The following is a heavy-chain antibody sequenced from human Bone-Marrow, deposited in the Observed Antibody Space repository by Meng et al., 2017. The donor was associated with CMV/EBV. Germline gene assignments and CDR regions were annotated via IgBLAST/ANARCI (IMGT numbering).Heavy chain of an antibody. CDR3: ARVRKDSSSWYGSDY. D-gene: IGHD6-13*01. J-gene: IGHJ4*02. CDR2: INPNSGGT. CDR1: GHTFTGYY. Sequence: SGHTFTGYYMHWVRQAPGQGLEWMGWINPNSGGTNYAQKFQGRVTMTRDTSISTAYMELSRLRSDDTAVYYCARVRKDSSSWYGSDYWGQGTLVTVSS. V-gene: IGHV1-2*02.